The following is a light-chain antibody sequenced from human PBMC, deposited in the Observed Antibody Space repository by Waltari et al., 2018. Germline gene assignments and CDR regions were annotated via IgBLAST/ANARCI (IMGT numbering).Light chain of an antibody. CDR1: NIGSKR. V-gene: IGLV3-21*04. CDR2: YDS. J-gene: IGLJ2*01. CDR3: QVWDSGSDQGV. Sequence: SYVLTQPPSVSVAPGKTARITCGGNNIGSKRVHWYQQKPGQAPVLVIYYDSDRPSGIPERFSGSNSGNTATLTISRVEAGDEADYYCQVWDSGSDQGVFGGGTKLTVL.